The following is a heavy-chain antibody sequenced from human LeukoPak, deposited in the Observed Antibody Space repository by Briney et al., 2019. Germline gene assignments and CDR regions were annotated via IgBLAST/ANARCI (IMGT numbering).Heavy chain of an antibody. CDR1: GFTFSSYS. CDR3: ARDPYDFWSGYYKGNDY. CDR2: ISSSSSYI. D-gene: IGHD3-3*01. V-gene: IGHV3-21*01. J-gene: IGHJ4*02. Sequence: GGSLRLSCAASGFTFSSYSMYWVRQAPGKGLEWVSSISSSSSYIYYADSVKGRFTISRDNAKNSLYLQMNSLRAEDTAVYYCARDPYDFWSGYYKGNDYWGQGTLVTVSS.